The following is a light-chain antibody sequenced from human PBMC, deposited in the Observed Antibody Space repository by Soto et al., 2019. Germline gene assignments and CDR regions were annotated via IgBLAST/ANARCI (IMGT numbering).Light chain of an antibody. CDR1: QSIGVR. V-gene: IGKV3-20*01. Sequence: EIVWTQSPGTLSLSPGERATLSCRASQSIGVRLGWYQQKAGQAPRLLIYGASNRATGIPDRFSGSGSGTDFTLTISRLEPEDFAVYYCQQYGSSVTFGQGTK. CDR2: GAS. CDR3: QQYGSSVT. J-gene: IGKJ1*01.